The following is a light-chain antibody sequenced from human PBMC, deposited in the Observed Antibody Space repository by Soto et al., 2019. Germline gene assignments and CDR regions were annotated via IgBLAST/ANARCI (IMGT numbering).Light chain of an antibody. V-gene: IGKV3-11*01. CDR3: QQRSNWPWA. CDR1: HRISGY. J-gene: IGKJ1*01. Sequence: ENVFTQSPATLSLSPGERATLSCSASHRISGYLAWYQQKPGQAPRLLIYDASNRATGIPVRFSGSGSGADFTLTISSLEPEDFAVYYCQQRSNWPWAFGQRTKVDIK. CDR2: DAS.